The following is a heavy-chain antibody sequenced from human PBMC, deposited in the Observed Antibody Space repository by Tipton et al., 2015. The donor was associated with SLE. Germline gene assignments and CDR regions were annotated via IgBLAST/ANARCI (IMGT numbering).Heavy chain of an antibody. CDR1: GGSISSSSYY. D-gene: IGHD3-22*01. CDR2: IYYSGST. J-gene: IGHJ5*02. V-gene: IGHV4-39*07. Sequence: TLSLTCTVSGGSISSSSYYWGWIRQPPGKGLEWIGSIYYSGSTYYNPSLKSRVTISVDTSKNQFSLKLSSVTAADTAVYYCARITTDPWGQGTLVTVSS. CDR3: ARITTDP.